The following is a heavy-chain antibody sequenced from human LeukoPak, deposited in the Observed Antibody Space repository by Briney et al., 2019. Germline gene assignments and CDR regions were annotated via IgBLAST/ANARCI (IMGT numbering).Heavy chain of an antibody. J-gene: IGHJ4*02. V-gene: IGHV3-23*01. CDR3: ARERSGSYSDY. CDR2: ITTSGAST. Sequence: GGSLRLSCASSGFTFNYYAMTWVRQAPGKGLEWVSSITTSGASTYYADSVKGRFTISRDNSKNSLYLQMTSLRAEDTAVYYCARERSGSYSDYWGQGTLVTVSS. CDR1: GFTFNYYA. D-gene: IGHD1-26*01.